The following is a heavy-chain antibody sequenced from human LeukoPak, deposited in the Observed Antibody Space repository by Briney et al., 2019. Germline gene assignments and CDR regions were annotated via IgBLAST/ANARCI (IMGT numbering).Heavy chain of an antibody. CDR2: ISPNGDTI. J-gene: IGHJ4*02. V-gene: IGHV3-21*06. CDR1: GFTFSSTS. CDR3: TRDLPVPSLVRGIIIYGLIDY. Sequence: GGSLRLSCEGSGFTFSSTSMNWVRQAPGKGLEWVSSISPNGDTIYHADSVKGRFTTSRDNAKSLLYLEMNSLRVEDTAVYYCTRDLPVPSLVRGIIIYGLIDYWGQGTLVTVSS. D-gene: IGHD3-10*01.